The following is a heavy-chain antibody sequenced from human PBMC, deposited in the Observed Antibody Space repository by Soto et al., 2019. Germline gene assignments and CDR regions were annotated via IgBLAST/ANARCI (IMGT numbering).Heavy chain of an antibody. J-gene: IGHJ6*02. V-gene: IGHV1-69*13. CDR1: GGTFSSYA. D-gene: IGHD2-2*02. CDR2: IIPIFGTA. CDR3: ARERVPAAIRMAYYYGMDV. Sequence: SVKVSCKASGGTFSSYAISWVRQAPGQGLEWMGGIIPIFGTANYAQKFQGRVTITADESTSTAYMELSSLRSEDTAVYYCARERVPAAIRMAYYYGMDVWGQGTTVTVSS.